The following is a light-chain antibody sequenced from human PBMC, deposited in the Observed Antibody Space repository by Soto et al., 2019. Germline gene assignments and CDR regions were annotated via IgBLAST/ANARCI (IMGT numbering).Light chain of an antibody. Sequence: EIVLTQSPATLSLSPGERATLSCRASESVSSYLAWYQQKPGQAPRLLISDASNRATGIPARFSGSGSGTDFTLTVRSLEPEAFAVYYCQQRRDWALTFGGGTKVEI. CDR3: QQRRDWALT. V-gene: IGKV3-11*01. CDR2: DAS. J-gene: IGKJ4*02. CDR1: ESVSSY.